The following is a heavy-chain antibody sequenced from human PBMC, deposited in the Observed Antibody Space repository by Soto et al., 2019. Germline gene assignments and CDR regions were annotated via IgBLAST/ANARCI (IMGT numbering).Heavy chain of an antibody. CDR1: GFTFGHYW. CDR2: INGDGTHT. V-gene: IGHV3-74*01. D-gene: IGHD3-10*01. Sequence: DVQLVESGGGLVQPGGSLRLSCAASGFTFGHYWMHWVRQVPRKGLLWVSRINGDGTHTSYADFVKGRFTISRDNAKNTLFLQMNSLSAEDTGVYYCARDFTTAETPGDDFDYWGQGTLLTVSS. CDR3: ARDFTTAETPGDDFDY. J-gene: IGHJ4*02.